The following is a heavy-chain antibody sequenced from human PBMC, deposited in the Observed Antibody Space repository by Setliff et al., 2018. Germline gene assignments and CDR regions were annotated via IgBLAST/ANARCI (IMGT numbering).Heavy chain of an antibody. V-gene: IGHV3-53*01. Sequence: GESLKISCATSGFTFRDYSLAWVRQAPGQGLEWVSGIVQSSHTFYADSMEGRFTISRDNTRNTISLQIDDLRAEDTATYYCARDRDGMFMFDSWGQGTLVTVSS. CDR2: IVQSSHT. CDR1: GFTFRDYS. CDR3: ARDRDGMFMFDS. J-gene: IGHJ4*02. D-gene: IGHD3-10*02.